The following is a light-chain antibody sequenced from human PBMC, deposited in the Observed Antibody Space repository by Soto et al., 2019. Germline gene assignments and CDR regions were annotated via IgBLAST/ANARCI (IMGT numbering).Light chain of an antibody. V-gene: IGKV3-20*01. CDR2: GAS. J-gene: IGKJ5*01. Sequence: IVMTQSRATLSVSPGERATPFCRASQTVNSNLAWYQKKPGQAPRLLIYGASTRAPGIPDRFSGSGSGTDFTLTISRLEPEDFAVYYCQQHGTSPITFGQGTRLEIK. CDR1: QTVNSN. CDR3: QQHGTSPIT.